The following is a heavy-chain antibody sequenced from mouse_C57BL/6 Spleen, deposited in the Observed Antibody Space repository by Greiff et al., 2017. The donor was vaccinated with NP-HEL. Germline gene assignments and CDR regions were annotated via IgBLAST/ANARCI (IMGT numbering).Heavy chain of an antibody. Sequence: VTLKESGPGILQPSQTLSLTCSFSGFSLSTFGMGVGWIRQPSGKGLEWLAHIWWDDDKYYNPALKSRLTISKDTSKNQVFLKIANVDTADTATYYCARMHYYGSSSSYWYFDVWGTGTTVTVSS. D-gene: IGHD1-1*01. V-gene: IGHV8-8*01. CDR2: IWWDDDK. CDR1: GFSLSTFGMG. CDR3: ARMHYYGSSSSYWYFDV. J-gene: IGHJ1*03.